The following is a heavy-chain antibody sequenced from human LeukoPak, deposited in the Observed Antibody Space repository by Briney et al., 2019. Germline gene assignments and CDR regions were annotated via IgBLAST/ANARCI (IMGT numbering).Heavy chain of an antibody. J-gene: IGHJ4*02. V-gene: IGHV3-7*03. CDR2: INQDGSAK. CDR3: ATRAAAAGSD. D-gene: IGHD6-13*01. Sequence: PGGSLRLSCAASGFIFSNYWMSWVRQAPGKGLEWVANINQDGSAKYYVDSVKGRFTISRDNAQNSLYSQVNSLRAEDTAVYYCATRAAAAGSDWGQGTLVTVSS. CDR1: GFIFSNYW.